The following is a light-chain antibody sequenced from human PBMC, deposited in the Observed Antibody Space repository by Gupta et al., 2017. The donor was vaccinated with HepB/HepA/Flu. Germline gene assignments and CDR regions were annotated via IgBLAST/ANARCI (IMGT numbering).Light chain of an antibody. CDR2: GAS. CDR1: QSVSSN. CDR3: QQYNNWPPLT. J-gene: IGKJ4*01. Sequence: ATLSVSPGERATLSCRASQSVSSNLAWYQQKPAQAPRLLIYGASTKATGIPARFSGSGSGTEFTLTISSLQSEDFAVYYCQQYNNWPPLTFGGGTKVEIK. V-gene: IGKV3-15*01.